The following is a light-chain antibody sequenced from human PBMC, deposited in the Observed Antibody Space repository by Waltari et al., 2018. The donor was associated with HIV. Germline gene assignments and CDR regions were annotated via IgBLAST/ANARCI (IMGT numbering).Light chain of an antibody. Sequence: SYELTQPPAVSVSPGQTATITCSGDKLGDKFACWYQQKPGQSPVLVIYQDLKRPSGIRERFTGSNSGNTATLTISGTQSVDEADYYCQTGDSSTAVFGGGTKLTVL. CDR2: QDL. J-gene: IGLJ3*02. CDR1: KLGDKF. V-gene: IGLV3-1*01. CDR3: QTGDSSTAV.